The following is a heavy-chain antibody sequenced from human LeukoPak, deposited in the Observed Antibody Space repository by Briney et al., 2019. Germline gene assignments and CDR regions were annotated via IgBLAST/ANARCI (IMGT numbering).Heavy chain of an antibody. D-gene: IGHD3-22*01. Sequence: ASVKVSCKASGYTFTSYGISWVRQAPGLGLEWMGWISAYSGNTNYAQKFQGRVTMTTDTSTSTAYMELRSLRSDDTAVYYCAREYYVSSGYYPWGQGTLVTVSS. CDR3: AREYYVSSGYYP. V-gene: IGHV1-18*01. J-gene: IGHJ5*02. CDR1: GYTFTSYG. CDR2: ISAYSGNT.